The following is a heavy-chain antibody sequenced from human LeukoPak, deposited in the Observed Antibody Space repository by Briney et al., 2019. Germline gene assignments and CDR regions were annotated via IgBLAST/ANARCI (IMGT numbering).Heavy chain of an antibody. CDR1: GGSIISSSYY. D-gene: IGHD3-3*01. CDR2: IYYSGNT. V-gene: IGHV4-39*01. J-gene: IGHJ4*02. CDR3: ARLWSGLRPPDY. Sequence: PSEALSLTCTVSGGSIISSSYYWGWIRQPPGKGLEWIGSIYYSGNTYYNPSLKSRVTISADTSNNQFYLKLRSVTAADTAVYYCARLWSGLRPPDYWGQGTLVTVSS.